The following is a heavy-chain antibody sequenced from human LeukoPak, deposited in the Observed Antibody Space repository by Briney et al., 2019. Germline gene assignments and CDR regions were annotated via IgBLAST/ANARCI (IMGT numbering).Heavy chain of an antibody. Sequence: GGSLRLSCAVSGFTFSGYAMSWVRQAPGKGLEWVSAISGSGDSTYYGDSVKGRFTISRDNSKNTLYLQMNSLRAEDTAVYYCAKDVSRGGSYGLGAFDIWGPGTMVTVSS. CDR2: ISGSGDST. V-gene: IGHV3-23*01. J-gene: IGHJ3*02. D-gene: IGHD1-26*01. CDR1: GFTFSGYA. CDR3: AKDVSRGGSYGLGAFDI.